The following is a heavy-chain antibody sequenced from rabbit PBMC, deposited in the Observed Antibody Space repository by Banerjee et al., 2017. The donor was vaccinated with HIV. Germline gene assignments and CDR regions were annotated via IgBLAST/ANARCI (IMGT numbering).Heavy chain of an antibody. J-gene: IGHJ4*01. CDR3: ARDEAGSAGWNFNL. CDR2: IGAGSSGTT. V-gene: IGHV1S45*01. CDR1: GFTLSSYW. D-gene: IGHD4-2*01. Sequence: QEQLEESGGGLVKPEGSLTLTCKASGFTLSSYWMWWVRQAPGKGLEWIACIGAGSSGTTYYASWAKGRFTISKTSSTTVTLQMTSLTAADMATYFCARDEAGSAGWNFNLWGQGTLVTVS.